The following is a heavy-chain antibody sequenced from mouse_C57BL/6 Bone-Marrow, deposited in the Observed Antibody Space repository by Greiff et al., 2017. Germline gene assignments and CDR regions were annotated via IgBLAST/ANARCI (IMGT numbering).Heavy chain of an antibody. CDR1: GYTFTSYW. V-gene: IGHV1-55*01. J-gene: IGHJ2*01. Sequence: QVQLQQPGAELVKPGASVKMSCKASGYTFTSYWITWVKQRPGQGLEWIGEIYPGSGSTNYNEKFKSKATLTVDTSTSTAYMQLSSLTYEASAVYYGGKFYEFVVDYWGQGTTLTVSS. D-gene: IGHD2-3*01. CDR2: IYPGSGST. CDR3: GKFYEFVVDY.